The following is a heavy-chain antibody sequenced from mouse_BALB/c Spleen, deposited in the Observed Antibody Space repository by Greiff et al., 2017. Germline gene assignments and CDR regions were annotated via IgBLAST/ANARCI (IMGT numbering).Heavy chain of an antibody. V-gene: IGHV1-62-2*01. Sequence: QVQLKESGAELVKPGASVKLSCKASGYTFTEYIIHWVKQRSGQGLEWIGWFYPGSGSIKYNEKFKDKATLTADKSSSTVYMELSRLTSEDSAVYFYAGNEGADYGFAYWGQGTLVTVSA. CDR1: GYTFTEYI. CDR3: AGNEGADYGFAY. D-gene: IGHD1-1*02. CDR2: FYPGSGSI. J-gene: IGHJ3*01.